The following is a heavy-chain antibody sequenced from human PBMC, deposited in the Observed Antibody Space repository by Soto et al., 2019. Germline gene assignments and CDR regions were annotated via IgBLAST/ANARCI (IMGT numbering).Heavy chain of an antibody. D-gene: IGHD6-19*01. CDR2: ITPMFGIG. Sequence: QVQLVQSGAEVKKPGSSVKVSCKASGGTFNRYAISWLRQAPGQGPEWMGGITPMFGIGNYAQKFQGRVTTTADESTTTVHMEPRRLTCEDTAVYYCAQTLGSAVAGPGRFDLWGRGTRVIVSS. J-gene: IGHJ2*01. CDR1: GGTFNRYA. V-gene: IGHV1-69*12. CDR3: AQTLGSAVAGPGRFDL.